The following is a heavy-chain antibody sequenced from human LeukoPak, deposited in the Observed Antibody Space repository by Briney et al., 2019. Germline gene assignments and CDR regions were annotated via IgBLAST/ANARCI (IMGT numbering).Heavy chain of an antibody. CDR3: AKDQTWYYYDSSGYYFDY. Sequence: GGSLRLSCAASGFTFRTYGMHWVRQAPGKGLEWVAFIWYGGDNKYYADSVKGRFTISRDNSKNTLYLQMNSLRAEDTAVYYCAKDQTWYYYDSSGYYFDYWGQGALVTVSS. V-gene: IGHV3-30*02. D-gene: IGHD3-22*01. CDR1: GFTFRTYG. CDR2: IWYGGDNK. J-gene: IGHJ4*02.